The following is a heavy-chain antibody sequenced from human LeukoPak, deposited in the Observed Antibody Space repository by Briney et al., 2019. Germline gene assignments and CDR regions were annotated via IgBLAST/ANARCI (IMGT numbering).Heavy chain of an antibody. CDR2: ISGGGDRI. V-gene: IGHV3-23*01. D-gene: IGHD3-10*01. J-gene: IGHJ4*02. CDR3: AKTEYIYGSGSYFQDY. Sequence: PGGSLRLSCAASGFTFSSYGRSWVRQAPGKGLEWVSGISGGGDRISYAYSVKGRFTISKNTSKNTLYLQLNSLRAEDTAIYYCAKTEYIYGSGSYFQDYWGQGNLVTVSS. CDR1: GFTFSSYG.